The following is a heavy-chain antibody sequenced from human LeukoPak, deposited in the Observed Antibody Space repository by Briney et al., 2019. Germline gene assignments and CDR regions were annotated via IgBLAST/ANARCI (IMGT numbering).Heavy chain of an antibody. CDR1: GGTFSSYT. J-gene: IGHJ4*01. Sequence: ASVKVSCKASGGTFSSYTISWVRQAPGQGLEWMGRIIPILGIANYAQKFQGRVTITADKSTSTAYMELSSLRSEDTAVYYCARGGPYSSRYFDYWGQEPWSPSPQ. CDR2: IIPILGIA. V-gene: IGHV1-69*02. D-gene: IGHD6-13*01. CDR3: ARGGPYSSRYFDY.